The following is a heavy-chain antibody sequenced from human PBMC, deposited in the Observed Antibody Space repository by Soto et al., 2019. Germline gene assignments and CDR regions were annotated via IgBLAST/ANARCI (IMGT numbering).Heavy chain of an antibody. CDR1: GFTFSNAW. V-gene: IGHV3-15*07. J-gene: IGHJ3*02. D-gene: IGHD3-10*01. CDR2: IKSKTDGGTT. CDR3: TTRLTMVRGVIITNRPTVNPFDI. Sequence: GGSLRLSCAASGFTFSNAWMNWVRQAPGKGLEWVGRIKSKTDGGTTDYAAPVKGRFTISRDDSKNTLYLQMNSLKTEDTAVYYCTTRLTMVRGVIITNRPTVNPFDIWGQGTMVTVSS.